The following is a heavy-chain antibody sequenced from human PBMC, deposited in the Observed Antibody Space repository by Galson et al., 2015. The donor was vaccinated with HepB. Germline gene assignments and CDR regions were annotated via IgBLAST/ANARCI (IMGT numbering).Heavy chain of an antibody. Sequence: SETLSLTCTVSGVSISEYYWSWVRQPAGKGLEWIGRLYTNDSTTFNPSLKSRVTMSVDRSRSRFSLKLSSVTAADTAVDYCARDRGAVTSLKGYYFDYWGQGALVTVSS. CDR1: GVSISEYY. CDR2: LYTNDST. D-gene: IGHD4-17*01. CDR3: ARDRGAVTSLKGYYFDY. J-gene: IGHJ4*02. V-gene: IGHV4-4*07.